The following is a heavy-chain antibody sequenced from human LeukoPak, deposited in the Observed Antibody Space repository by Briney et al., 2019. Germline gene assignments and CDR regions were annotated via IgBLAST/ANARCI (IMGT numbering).Heavy chain of an antibody. D-gene: IGHD4-17*01. CDR3: TRGTVTTAYFDY. CDR1: GVSISNYY. Sequence: SETLSLTCTVSGVSISNYYWSWIRQPPGKGLEWIGYIHYSGGTKYNPSLKSRVTMSVDTSKNQFSPKVNSVTAADTAVYYCTRGTVTTAYFDYWGQGILVTVSS. J-gene: IGHJ4*02. V-gene: IGHV4-59*01. CDR2: IHYSGGT.